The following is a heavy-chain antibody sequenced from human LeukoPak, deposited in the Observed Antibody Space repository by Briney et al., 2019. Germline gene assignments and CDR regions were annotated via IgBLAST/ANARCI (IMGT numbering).Heavy chain of an antibody. J-gene: IGHJ4*02. CDR3: AKDGGERAYSYGGHDY. CDR1: GFTFSSYA. D-gene: IGHD5-18*01. CDR2: VSHDGSNK. Sequence: GGSLRLSCAASGFTFSSYAMHWLRQAPGKGLEWVAVVSHDGSNKNYADSVKGRFAISRDNSKNTLYLQMNSLRAEDTAVYYCAKDGGERAYSYGGHDYWGQGTLVNVSA. V-gene: IGHV3-30*09.